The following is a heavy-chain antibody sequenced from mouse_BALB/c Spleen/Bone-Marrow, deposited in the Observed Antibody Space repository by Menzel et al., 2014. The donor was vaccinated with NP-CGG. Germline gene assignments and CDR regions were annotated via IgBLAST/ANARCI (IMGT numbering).Heavy chain of an antibody. CDR3: ARQLGLRVDY. Sequence: DVKLVESGGGLVQPGGSLKLSCAASGFTFGSYSMSWVRQTPEKRLEWVAYISNGGGSTYYPDTVKGRFTISRDNAKNTLYLQMSSLKSEDTAMYYCARQLGLRVDYWGQGSSVTVSS. D-gene: IGHD3-1*01. CDR1: GFTFGSYS. CDR2: ISNGGGST. J-gene: IGHJ4*01. V-gene: IGHV5-12-2*01.